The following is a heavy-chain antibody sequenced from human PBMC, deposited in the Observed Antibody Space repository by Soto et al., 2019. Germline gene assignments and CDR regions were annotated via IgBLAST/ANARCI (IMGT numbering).Heavy chain of an antibody. D-gene: IGHD5-18*01. CDR1: GGTFSSYA. Sequence: SVKVSCKASGGTFSSYAISWVRQAPGQGLEWMGGIIPIFGTANYAQKFQGRVTITADESTSTAYMELSSLRSEDTAVYYCARDSTWDTAMGHYYYYGMDVWGQGTTVTVSS. CDR3: ARDSTWDTAMGHYYYYGMDV. CDR2: IIPIFGTA. V-gene: IGHV1-69*13. J-gene: IGHJ6*02.